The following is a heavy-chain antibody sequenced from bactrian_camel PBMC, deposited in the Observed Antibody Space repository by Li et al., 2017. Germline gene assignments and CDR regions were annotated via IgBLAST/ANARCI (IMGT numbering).Heavy chain of an antibody. D-gene: IGHD8*01. V-gene: IGHV3S9*01. Sequence: QVQLVESGGGSVEAGGSLRLSCAYSGDTQNTAYMAWFRQFPGKDREGVAAIHRDGRTKYGGRVKGRFTISKANAQMVVYLQMNNLVPEGTAMYYCGTAGEWCRLTETVRTGARGPRSPSP. CDR3: GTAGEWCRLTETVRT. CDR1: GDTQNTAY. J-gene: IGHJ4*01. CDR2: IHRDGRT.